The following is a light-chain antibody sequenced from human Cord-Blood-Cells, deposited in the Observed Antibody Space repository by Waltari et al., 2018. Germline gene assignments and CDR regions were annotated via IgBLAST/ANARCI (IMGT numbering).Light chain of an antibody. CDR1: SSNIGNNA. V-gene: IGLV1-36*01. Sequence: QSVLTQPPSVSEAPRQRVTISCSGSSSNIGNNAVNWYQQLPGKAPKLLIYYDDRLPSGVSDRFSGSKSGTSASLALSGLQSEDEADYDCAAWDDSLNGRVFGGGTKLTVL. CDR2: YDD. J-gene: IGLJ3*02. CDR3: AAWDDSLNGRV.